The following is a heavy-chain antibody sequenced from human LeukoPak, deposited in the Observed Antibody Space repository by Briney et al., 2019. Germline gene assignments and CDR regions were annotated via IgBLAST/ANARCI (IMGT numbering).Heavy chain of an antibody. V-gene: IGHV3-7*01. CDR1: GFTFSNFW. Sequence: GGSLRLSCAASGFTFSNFWMTWVRQAPGKGLEWVANIREDGRDEHYLDSVKGRFTISRDNAKSSLYLQMNSLRADDTALYYCARGDIVATMGSYYMDVWGTGTTVTVSS. CDR2: IREDGRDE. J-gene: IGHJ6*03. D-gene: IGHD5-12*01. CDR3: ARGDIVATMGSYYMDV.